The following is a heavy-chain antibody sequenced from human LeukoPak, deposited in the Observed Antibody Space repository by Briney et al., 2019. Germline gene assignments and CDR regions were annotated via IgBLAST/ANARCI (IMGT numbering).Heavy chain of an antibody. CDR3: AGSDYDSSGYYYFHY. J-gene: IGHJ4*02. V-gene: IGHV4-59*01. CDR2: IYYSGST. CDR1: GGSISSYY. Sequence: PSETLSLTCTVSGGSISSYYWSWIRQPPGKGLEWIGYIYYSGSTNYNPSLKSRVTISVDTSKNQFSLKLSSVTAADTAVYYCAGSDYDSSGYYYFHYWGRGTLVTVSS. D-gene: IGHD3-22*01.